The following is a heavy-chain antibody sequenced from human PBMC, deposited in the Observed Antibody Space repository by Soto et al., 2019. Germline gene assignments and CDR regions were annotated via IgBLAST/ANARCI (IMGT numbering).Heavy chain of an antibody. Sequence: GESLKISCAASGFTFSGSAMHWVRQASGKGLEWVGRIRSKSNSYATAYAASVKGRFTISRDDSKDTLYLQMNSLKTEDTAVYYCTTDTPAYYSSRPVGYYYGMDVWGQGTTVTVSS. V-gene: IGHV3-73*01. J-gene: IGHJ6*02. CDR1: GFTFSGSA. CDR2: IRSKSNSYAT. D-gene: IGHD6-13*01. CDR3: TTDTPAYYSSRPVGYYYGMDV.